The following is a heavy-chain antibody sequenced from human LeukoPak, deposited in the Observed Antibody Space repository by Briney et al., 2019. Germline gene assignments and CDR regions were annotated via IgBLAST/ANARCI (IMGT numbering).Heavy chain of an antibody. J-gene: IGHJ4*02. CDR1: GYTFTGYY. V-gene: IGHV1-2*02. CDR2: INPNSSGT. Sequence: ASVKVSCKASGYTFTGYYMHWVRQAPGQGLEWMGWINPNSSGTNYAQKFQGRVTMTRDTSISTAYMELSRLRSDDTAVYYCARDVHSSGWYAAPDYWGQGTLVTVSS. CDR3: ARDVHSSGWYAAPDY. D-gene: IGHD6-19*01.